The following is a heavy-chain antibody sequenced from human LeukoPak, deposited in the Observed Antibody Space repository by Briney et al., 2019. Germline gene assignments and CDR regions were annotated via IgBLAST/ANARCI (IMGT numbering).Heavy chain of an antibody. CDR2: IYHSGST. V-gene: IGHV4-30-2*01. J-gene: IGHJ4*02. D-gene: IGHD2-2*02. Sequence: SQTLSLTCTVSGGSISSGGYYWSWIRQPPGKGLEWIGYIYHSGSTYYNPSLKSRVTISVDRSKNQFSLKLSSVTAADTAVYYCARVVGYCSGTSCYKGIDYWGQGTLVTVSS. CDR1: GGSISSGGYY. CDR3: ARVVGYCSGTSCYKGIDY.